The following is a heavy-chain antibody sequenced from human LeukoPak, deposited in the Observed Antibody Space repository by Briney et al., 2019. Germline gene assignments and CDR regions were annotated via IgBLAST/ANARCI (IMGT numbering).Heavy chain of an antibody. CDR1: GYTFTSYG. CDR2: ISAYNGNT. D-gene: IGHD2-2*01. V-gene: IGHV1-18*01. CDR3: ARDPGVCSSTSCKGPAYYYYYMDV. Sequence: ASVKVSCKASGYTFTSYGISWVRQAPGQGLEWMGWISAYNGNTNYAQKLQGRVTTTTDTSTSTAYMELRSLRSDDTAVYYCARDPGVCSSTSCKGPAYYYYYMDVWGKGTTVTVSS. J-gene: IGHJ6*03.